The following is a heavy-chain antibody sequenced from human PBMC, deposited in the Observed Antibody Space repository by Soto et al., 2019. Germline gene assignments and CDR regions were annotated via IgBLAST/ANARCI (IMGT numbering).Heavy chain of an antibody. Sequence: KPSETLSLTCAVSGGSISSGGYSWSWIRQPPGKGLEWIGYIYHSGSTYYNPSLKSRVTISVDRSKNQFSLKLSSVTAADTAVYYCARDLTGWFDPWGQGTLVTVSS. D-gene: IGHD2-8*02. CDR2: IYHSGST. CDR3: ARDLTGWFDP. J-gene: IGHJ5*02. V-gene: IGHV4-30-2*01. CDR1: GGSISSGGYS.